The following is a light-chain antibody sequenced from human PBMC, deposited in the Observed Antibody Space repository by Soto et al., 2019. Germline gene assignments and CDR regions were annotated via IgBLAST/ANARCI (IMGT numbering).Light chain of an antibody. Sequence: EIVMTQSPATLSVSPGERAALSCRASQSVSSNSAWYQQKPGQAPRLLIYGASTRATGIPARFSGSGSGTEFNLTISSLQSEDFAVYYCQQYNNWPYTFGQGTKLEI. CDR3: QQYNNWPYT. CDR1: QSVSSN. J-gene: IGKJ2*01. CDR2: GAS. V-gene: IGKV3-15*01.